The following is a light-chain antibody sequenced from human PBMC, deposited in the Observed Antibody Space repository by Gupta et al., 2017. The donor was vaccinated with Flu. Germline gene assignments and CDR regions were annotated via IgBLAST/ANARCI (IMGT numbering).Light chain of an antibody. Sequence: PSTLSASLGDRVTITCRASRGISRWLAWYQQKPGKAPKLLISEASNLESGVPSRFSDSGSGTEFTLTISSLQPDDFGIYYCQQYESIRLTFGGGTQVKIE. J-gene: IGKJ4*01. V-gene: IGKV1-5*03. CDR1: RGISRW. CDR3: QQYESIRLT. CDR2: EAS.